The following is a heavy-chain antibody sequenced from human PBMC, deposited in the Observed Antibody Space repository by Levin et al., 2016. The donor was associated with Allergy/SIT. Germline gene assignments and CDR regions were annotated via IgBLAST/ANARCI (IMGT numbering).Heavy chain of an antibody. D-gene: IGHD1-26*01. CDR3: ARDQGQERELGFYDL. CDR1: GFSVSTNY. CDR2: LYPASA. V-gene: IGHV3-53*01. J-gene: IGHJ2*01. Sequence: GGSLRLSCVASGFSVSTNYISWVRQAPGKGLEWISVLYPASAYYADSVKGRFTVSRDNSKNTLYLQMNSLRGEDTAVYYCARDQGQERELGFYDLWGRGTLVTVSS.